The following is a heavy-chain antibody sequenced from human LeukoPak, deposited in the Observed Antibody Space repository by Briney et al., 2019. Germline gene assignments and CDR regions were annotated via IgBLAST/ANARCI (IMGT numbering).Heavy chain of an antibody. CDR3: ARDLSFEFDY. Sequence: RFLRLSFAASGITFSTYAMHWVRQAPGKGLEWVAVISYDGSNKYYADSVKGRFTISRDNSKNTLYLQMNSLRAEDTAVYYCARDLSFEFDYWGQGTLVTVSS. J-gene: IGHJ4*02. CDR1: GITFSTYA. D-gene: IGHD3-10*01. CDR2: ISYDGSNK. V-gene: IGHV3-30*04.